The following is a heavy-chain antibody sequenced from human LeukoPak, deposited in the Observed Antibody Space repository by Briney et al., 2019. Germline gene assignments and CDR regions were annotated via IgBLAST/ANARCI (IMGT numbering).Heavy chain of an antibody. CDR3: AKGYSYGQINYFDY. J-gene: IGHJ4*02. D-gene: IGHD5-18*01. Sequence: GGSLRLSCGASGFTFRSYGMSWVRQAPGKGLEWVSAMTGSGDSTYYADSVKGRFTISRDNSKNTLYLQMNSLRAEDTAIYYCAKGYSYGQINYFDYWGQGTLVTVSS. V-gene: IGHV3-23*01. CDR1: GFTFRSYG. CDR2: MTGSGDST.